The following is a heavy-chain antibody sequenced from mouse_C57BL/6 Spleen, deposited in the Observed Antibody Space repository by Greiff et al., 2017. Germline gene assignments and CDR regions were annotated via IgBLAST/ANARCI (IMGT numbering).Heavy chain of an antibody. CDR1: GYTFTNYW. CDR2: IYPGGGYT. D-gene: IGHD4-1*01. CDR3: ARKGLGPGDY. Sequence: VQLQQSGAELVRPGTSVKMSCKASGYTFTNYWIGWAKQRPGHGLEWIGDIYPGGGYTNYNEKFKGKATLTADKSSSTAYMQFSSLTSEDSAIYYCARKGLGPGDYWGQGTTLTVSS. J-gene: IGHJ2*01. V-gene: IGHV1-63*01.